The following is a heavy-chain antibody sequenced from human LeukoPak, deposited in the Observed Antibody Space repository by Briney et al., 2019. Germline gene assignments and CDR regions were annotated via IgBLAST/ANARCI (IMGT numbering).Heavy chain of an antibody. J-gene: IGHJ4*02. CDR2: IKQDGSEK. CDR3: VNGYTTIGDHYFDY. CDR1: GFTFSDYW. Sequence: PAGGYLRLSCAASGFTFSDYWMNWVRQAPGRGLEWVGNIKQDGSEKYYVESVKGRFTISRDNAKNSLFLQMASRRDDNMAIYFCVNGYTTIGDHYFDYWGQGSLVTVSS. V-gene: IGHV3-7*01. D-gene: IGHD3-10*01.